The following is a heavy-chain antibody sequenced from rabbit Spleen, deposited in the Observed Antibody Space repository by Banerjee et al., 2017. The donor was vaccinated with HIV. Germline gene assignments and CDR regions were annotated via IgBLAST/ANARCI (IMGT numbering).Heavy chain of an antibody. CDR3: ARGDTSSGWGFNL. Sequence: QQLVESGGGLVNPAASLTLTSTPPGFSFSRDYDMCWVRQAPGKGLEWIGCIYTGNRKTYYAGWAKGRFTISKASSTTVTLQMTSLTAADTATYFCARGDTSSGWGFNLWGQGTLVTVS. J-gene: IGHJ4*01. D-gene: IGHD4-1*01. CDR2: IYTGNRKT. CDR1: GFSFSRDYD. V-gene: IGHV1S40*01.